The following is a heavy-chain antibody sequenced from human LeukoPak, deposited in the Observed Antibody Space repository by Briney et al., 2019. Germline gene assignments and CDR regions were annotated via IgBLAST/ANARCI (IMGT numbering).Heavy chain of an antibody. V-gene: IGHV3-21*01. CDR3: ARDGGVYSGSYTY. CDR1: GFTFSSYS. Sequence: PGGSLRLSCAASGFTFSSYSMNWVRQAPGKGLEWVSSISSSSSYIYYADSVKGRFTISRDNAKNSLYLQMNSLRAEDTAVYYCARDGGVYSGSYTYWGQGTLVTVS. CDR2: ISSSSSYI. D-gene: IGHD1-26*01. J-gene: IGHJ4*02.